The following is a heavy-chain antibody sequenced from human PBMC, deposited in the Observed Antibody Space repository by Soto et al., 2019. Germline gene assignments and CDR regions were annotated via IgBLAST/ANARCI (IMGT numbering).Heavy chain of an antibody. Sequence: GVSLKVSCKGSGCSFISYWIGWVRQMPGKGLEWMGIIYPGDSDTRYSPSFQGQVTISADKSISTAYLQWSSLKASDTAMYYCARHRHVTGPVDYWGQGTLVTVSS. J-gene: IGHJ4*02. D-gene: IGHD1-20*01. CDR3: ARHRHVTGPVDY. CDR2: IYPGDSDT. V-gene: IGHV5-51*01. CDR1: GCSFISYW.